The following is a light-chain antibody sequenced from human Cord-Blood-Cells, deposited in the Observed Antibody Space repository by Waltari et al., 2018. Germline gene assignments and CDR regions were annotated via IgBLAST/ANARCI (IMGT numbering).Light chain of an antibody. Sequence: DIQMTQSPSSLSAPVGDRVTITSRASQSISSYLNWYQQKPGKAPKLLIYAASSLQRGVPSRFSGSGSGTDFTLTISSLQPEDFATYYCQQSYSTPPFTFGPGTKVDIK. V-gene: IGKV1-39*01. CDR2: AAS. CDR3: QQSYSTPPFT. CDR1: QSISSY. J-gene: IGKJ3*01.